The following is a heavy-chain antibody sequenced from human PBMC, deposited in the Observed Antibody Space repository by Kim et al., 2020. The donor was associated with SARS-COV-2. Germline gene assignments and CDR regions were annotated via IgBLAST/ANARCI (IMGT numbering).Heavy chain of an antibody. CDR1: GYTFTSYY. Sequence: ASVKVSCKASGYTFTSYYMHWVRQAPGQGLEWMGVINPSGGNTSYAQKFQGRVTMTRDTSTSKVYMELSSQRSEDTAVYYCASDTGLAAYWGQGTLVTVSS. CDR3: ASDTGLAAY. CDR2: INPSGGNT. V-gene: IGHV1-46*01. D-gene: IGHD3-9*01. J-gene: IGHJ4*02.